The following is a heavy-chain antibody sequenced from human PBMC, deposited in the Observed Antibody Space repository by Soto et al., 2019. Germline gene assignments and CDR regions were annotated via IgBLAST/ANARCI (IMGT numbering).Heavy chain of an antibody. J-gene: IGHJ5*02. V-gene: IGHV4-34*01. CDR3: ARGLSMVLGVIEKHNWFEP. CDR2: INHSGST. D-gene: IGHD3-10*01. CDR1: GVSFSGHY. Sequence: PSETLSLTCAFYGVSFSGHYWSCIRHPPGKWLEWIGEINHSGSTNYNPSLKSRVTISVDTSKNQFSLKLSSVTAADTAVYYCARGLSMVLGVIEKHNWFEPLGQGTWVNVSS.